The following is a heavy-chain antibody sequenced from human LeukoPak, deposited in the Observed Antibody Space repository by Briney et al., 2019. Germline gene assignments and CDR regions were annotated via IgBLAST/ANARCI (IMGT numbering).Heavy chain of an antibody. V-gene: IGHV1-18*01. Sequence: ASVKVSCKASGCTFTSYGTSWVRQAPGQGLEWMGWISAYNGNTNYAQKFQARITMTTDTSTNTAYMELRSLRSDDTAVYYCARDREIVLMVYAEYYYYGMDVWGQGTTVTVSS. D-gene: IGHD2-8*01. CDR2: ISAYNGNT. J-gene: IGHJ6*02. CDR1: GCTFTSYG. CDR3: ARDREIVLMVYAEYYYYGMDV.